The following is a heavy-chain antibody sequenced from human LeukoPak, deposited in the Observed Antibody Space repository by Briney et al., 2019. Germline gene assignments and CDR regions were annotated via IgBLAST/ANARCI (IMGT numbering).Heavy chain of an antibody. J-gene: IGHJ6*03. CDR1: GFTFSNAW. Sequence: AGSLTLSCAASGFTFSNAWMSWVRQAPEKGLEWVGRIKSKTDGGTTDYAAPVKGRFTISRDHSKNTLYLQMNSLKTEDTAVYYCTTLRYSGYDYRGRYYYYYMDVWGKGTTVSVSS. CDR2: IKSKTDGGTT. V-gene: IGHV3-15*01. CDR3: TTLRYSGYDYRGRYYYYYMDV. D-gene: IGHD5-12*01.